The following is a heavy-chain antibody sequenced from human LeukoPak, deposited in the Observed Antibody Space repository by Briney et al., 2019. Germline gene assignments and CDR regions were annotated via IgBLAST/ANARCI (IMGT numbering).Heavy chain of an antibody. CDR3: ARVKSGYSYGLGYYFDY. J-gene: IGHJ4*02. CDR2: IYYSGST. D-gene: IGHD5-18*01. Sequence: PSETLSLTCTVSGGSISSSSSYWGWIRQPPGKGLEWIGSIYYSGSTYYNPSLKSRVTISVDTSKNQFPLKLSSVTAADTAVYYCARVKSGYSYGLGYYFDYWGQGTLVTVPS. V-gene: IGHV4-39*06. CDR1: GGSISSSSSY.